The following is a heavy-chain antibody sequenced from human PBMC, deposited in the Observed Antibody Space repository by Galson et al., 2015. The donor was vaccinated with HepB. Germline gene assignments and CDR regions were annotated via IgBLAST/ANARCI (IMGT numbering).Heavy chain of an antibody. Sequence: GLEWMGTLIPIFGTTNYPQKFQGRVTITADESTTTAYMELSSLKSEDTAIYYCAKSRFLEWVGSSGKEYKYYAMDVWGQGTTVTVSS. CDR2: LIPIFGTT. CDR3: AKSRFLEWVGSSGKEYKYYAMDV. D-gene: IGHD3-3*01. V-gene: IGHV1-69*15. J-gene: IGHJ6*02.